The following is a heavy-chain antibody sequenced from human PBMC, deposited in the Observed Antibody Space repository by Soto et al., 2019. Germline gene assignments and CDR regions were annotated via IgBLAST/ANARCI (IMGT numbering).Heavy chain of an antibody. CDR1: GGSISSGGYY. V-gene: IGHV4-31*03. D-gene: IGHD4-17*01. CDR2: IYYSGST. J-gene: IGHJ4*02. Sequence: SETLSLTCTVSGGSISSGGYYWSWIRQHPGKGLEWIGYIYYSGSTYYNPSLKSRVTISVDTSKNQFSLKLSSVTAADTAVYYCARGYGDENAGPFDYWGQGTLVTVSS. CDR3: ARGYGDENAGPFDY.